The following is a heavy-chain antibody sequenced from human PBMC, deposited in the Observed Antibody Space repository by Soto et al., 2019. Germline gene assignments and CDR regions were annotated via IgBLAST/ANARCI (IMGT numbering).Heavy chain of an antibody. CDR2: IYWDDDK. D-gene: IGHD4-17*01. Sequence: QITLKESGPTLVKPTQTLTLTCTFSGFSLSTSGVGVGWIRQPPGKALEWLALIYWDDDKRYSPSLKSRLTITKDTSKNQVVLTMTNMDPVDTATYYCAHSGPTVTTWGNWFDPWGQGTLVTVSS. CDR1: GFSLSTSGVG. CDR3: AHSGPTVTTWGNWFDP. V-gene: IGHV2-5*02. J-gene: IGHJ5*02.